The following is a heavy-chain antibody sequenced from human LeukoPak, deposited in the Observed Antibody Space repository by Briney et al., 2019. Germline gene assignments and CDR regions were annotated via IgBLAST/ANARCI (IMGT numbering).Heavy chain of an antibody. V-gene: IGHV4-31*03. D-gene: IGHD7-27*01. Sequence: SETLTLTCTVSGGSISSGGYYWSWIRQHPGKGLEWIGYIFYSGSTDYNPSLQSRVTISVDTSKNQFSLKLSSVTAADTAVYYCARKGMGTADPSFDYWGQGTLVTVSS. CDR2: IFYSGST. CDR1: GGSISSGGYY. J-gene: IGHJ4*02. CDR3: ARKGMGTADPSFDY.